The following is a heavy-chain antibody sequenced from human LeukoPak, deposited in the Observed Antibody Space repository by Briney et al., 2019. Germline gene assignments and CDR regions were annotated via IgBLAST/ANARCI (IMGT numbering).Heavy chain of an antibody. CDR3: AKDARFGELLVGKSYYFDY. J-gene: IGHJ4*02. CDR2: IWYDGSNK. Sequence: PGGSLRLPCAASGFTFSSYGMHWVRQAPGKGLEWVAVIWYDGSNKYYADSVKGRFTISRDNSKNTLYLQMNSLRAEDTAVYYCAKDARFGELLVGKSYYFDYWGQGTLVTVSS. CDR1: GFTFSSYG. V-gene: IGHV3-33*06. D-gene: IGHD3-10*01.